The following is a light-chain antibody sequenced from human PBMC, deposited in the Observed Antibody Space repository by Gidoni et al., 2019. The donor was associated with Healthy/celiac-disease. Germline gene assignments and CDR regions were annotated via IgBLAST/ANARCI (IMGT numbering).Light chain of an antibody. V-gene: IGLV1-44*01. CDR1: SSNIGSNT. CDR3: AAWDDSSWV. Sequence: QSVLTQPPSAPGTPGQRVTISCSGSSSNIGSNTVNWYQQLPGTAPKLLIYSDNQRPSGVPDRFSGSKSGTSASLAISGLQSEDEADYYCAAWDDSSWVFGGGTKVTVL. J-gene: IGLJ3*02. CDR2: SDN.